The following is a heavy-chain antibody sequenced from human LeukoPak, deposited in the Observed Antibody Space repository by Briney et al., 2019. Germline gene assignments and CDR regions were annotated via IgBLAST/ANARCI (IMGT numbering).Heavy chain of an antibody. CDR1: GGSFSSYY. V-gene: IGHV4-34*01. Sequence: SETLSLTCAVYGGSFSSYYWSWIRQPPGKGLEWIGEINHSGSTDYNSSLKSRVTISVDTSNNQFSLKLSSVTAADTAVYYCARGPSFEATIFRTDYYGMDVWGQGTTVTVSS. J-gene: IGHJ6*02. D-gene: IGHD5-24*01. CDR3: ARGPSFEATIFRTDYYGMDV. CDR2: INHSGST.